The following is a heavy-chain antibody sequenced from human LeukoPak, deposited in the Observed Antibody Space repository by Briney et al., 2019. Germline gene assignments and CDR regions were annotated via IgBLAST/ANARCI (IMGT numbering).Heavy chain of an antibody. J-gene: IGHJ3*02. V-gene: IGHV1-18*04. Sequence: ASVKVSCKASGYTFTGYYMHWVRQAPGQGLEWMGWTSAYNGNTNYAQKLQGRVTMTTDTSTSTAYMELRSLRSDDTAVYYCARVMQNGFLEWFQGPDAFDIWGQGTMVTVSS. D-gene: IGHD3-3*01. CDR1: GYTFTGYY. CDR3: ARVMQNGFLEWFQGPDAFDI. CDR2: TSAYNGNT.